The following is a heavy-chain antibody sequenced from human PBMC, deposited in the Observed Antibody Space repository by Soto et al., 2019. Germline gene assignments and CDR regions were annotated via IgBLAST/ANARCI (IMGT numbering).Heavy chain of an antibody. CDR2: INHSGST. CDR1: GGSFSGYY. Sequence: LSLTCAVYGGSFSGYYWSWIRQPPGKGLEWIGEINHSGSTNYNPSLKSRVTISVDTSKNRFSLKLSSVTAADTAVYYCARGGYGSGSYPVYYYGMDVWGQGTTVTVSS. D-gene: IGHD3-10*01. J-gene: IGHJ6*02. V-gene: IGHV4-34*01. CDR3: ARGGYGSGSYPVYYYGMDV.